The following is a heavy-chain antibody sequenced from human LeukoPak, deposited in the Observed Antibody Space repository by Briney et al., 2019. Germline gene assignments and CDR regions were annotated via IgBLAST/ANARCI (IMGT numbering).Heavy chain of an antibody. D-gene: IGHD3-10*01. CDR2: ISGGGST. J-gene: IGHJ3*02. Sequence: GGSLRLSCAASGFTVSSKYMSWVRQAPWKELEWVSLISGGGSTYYADSVKGRFTISRDNSKNTLYLQMNSLRAEDTAVYYCARVPGAYYDAFDIWGQGTMVTVSS. V-gene: IGHV3-66*01. CDR3: ARVPGAYYDAFDI. CDR1: GFTVSSKY.